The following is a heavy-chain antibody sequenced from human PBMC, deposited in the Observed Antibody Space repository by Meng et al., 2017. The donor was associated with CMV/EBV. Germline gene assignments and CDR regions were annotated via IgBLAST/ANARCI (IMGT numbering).Heavy chain of an antibody. J-gene: IGHJ5*02. D-gene: IGHD2-2*01. CDR1: GYTFTSYD. CDR2: MNPNSGNT. V-gene: IGHV1-8*01. Sequence: ASVKVSCKASGYTFTSYDINWVRQATGQGLEWMGWMNPNSGNTGYAQKFQGRVTMTRNTSISTAYMELSSLRSEDTAVYYCARATTIVVVPAATVGWFDPWGQGTLVTVSS. CDR3: ARATTIVVVPAATVGWFDP.